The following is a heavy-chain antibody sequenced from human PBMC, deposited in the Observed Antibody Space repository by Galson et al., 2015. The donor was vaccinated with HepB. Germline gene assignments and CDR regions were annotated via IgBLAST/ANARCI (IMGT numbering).Heavy chain of an antibody. J-gene: IGHJ4*02. CDR2: IIPLFGVS. Sequence: SVKVSCKASGGTFSNYIISWVRQAPGQGLEWMGKIIPLFGVSNYAQDFQDRVTLTADKSTNITDMEMHSLTSGDTAVYFCVINYFDTSGYFDFWGQGTLVTVSS. CDR3: VINYFDTSGYFDF. D-gene: IGHD3-22*01. V-gene: IGHV1-69*02. CDR1: GGTFSNYI.